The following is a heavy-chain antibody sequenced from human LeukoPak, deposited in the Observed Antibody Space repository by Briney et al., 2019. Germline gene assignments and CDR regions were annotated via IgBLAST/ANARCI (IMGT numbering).Heavy chain of an antibody. CDR2: IFNRGST. CDR3: ASRPAGTSWYGIFDY. CDR1: GGFINNHY. D-gene: IGHD6-13*01. V-gene: IGHV4-59*11. Sequence: SETLSLTCTVSGGFINNHYWSWIRQPPGKRLEWIGYIFNRGSTNYNPSLRSRVSMSVDTSRDQYSLRLSSVTAADTAIYYCASRPAGTSWYGIFDYWSQGTLVTVSS. J-gene: IGHJ4*02.